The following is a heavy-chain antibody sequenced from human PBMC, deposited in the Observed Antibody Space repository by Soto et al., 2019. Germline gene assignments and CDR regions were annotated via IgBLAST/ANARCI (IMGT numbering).Heavy chain of an antibody. V-gene: IGHV4-30-4*01. CDR2: IYYSGST. CDR3: ARTTSPAPFYDASADYER. D-gene: IGHD3-22*01. CDR1: GCSISNDNYY. Sequence: QVQLQESGPGLVKPSQTLSLTCTVSGCSISNDNYYWSWIRQPPGKGLEWIAYIYYSGSTYYNPSLKSRLTISVDPSKNQFSLKLSSVTAADTAVYYCARTTSPAPFYDASADYERWGQGTLVAVSS. J-gene: IGHJ4*02.